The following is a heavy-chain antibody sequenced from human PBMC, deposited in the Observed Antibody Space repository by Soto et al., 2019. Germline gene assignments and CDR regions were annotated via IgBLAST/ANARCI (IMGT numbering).Heavy chain of an antibody. CDR2: NYYTGST. CDR1: GGSISPYY. Sequence: PSETLSLTCTVSGGSISPYYWNWIRQPPGNGLEWIGYNYYTGSTSYNPFLKSRVTISVDTSKSQFSLKLSSVTAADTAVYYCAIHNDSWGQGTLVTVSS. CDR3: AIHNDS. J-gene: IGHJ4*02. V-gene: IGHV4-59*08.